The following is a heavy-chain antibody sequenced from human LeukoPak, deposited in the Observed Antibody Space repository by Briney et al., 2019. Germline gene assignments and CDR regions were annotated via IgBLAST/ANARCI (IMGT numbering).Heavy chain of an antibody. CDR1: GFSLSTSGMC. J-gene: IGHJ5*02. D-gene: IGHD6-19*01. V-gene: IGHV2-70*11. CDR3: ARTAVAGTVVAWFDP. Sequence: ESGPALVKPTQTLTLTCTFSGFSLSTSGMCVSWIRQPPGKALEWLARIDWDDDKYYSTSLKTRLTISKDTSKNQVVLTMTNMDPVDTATYYCARTAVAGTVVAWFDPWGQGTLVTVSS. CDR2: IDWDDDK.